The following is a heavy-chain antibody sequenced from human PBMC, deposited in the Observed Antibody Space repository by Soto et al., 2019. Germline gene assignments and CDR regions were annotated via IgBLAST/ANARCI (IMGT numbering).Heavy chain of an antibody. Sequence: QVQLVESGGGLVKPGGSLRLSRAASGFTFSNYYMSWIRQAPGKGLEWVSYISSSTNIIHYADSVKGRFTISRDNAKNSLYLQMNSLRVEDTAVYYCARVPPRDGYNFDYWGQGTLVTVSS. CDR2: ISSSTNII. CDR1: GFTFSNYY. CDR3: ARVPPRDGYNFDY. J-gene: IGHJ4*02. V-gene: IGHV3-11*01. D-gene: IGHD5-12*01.